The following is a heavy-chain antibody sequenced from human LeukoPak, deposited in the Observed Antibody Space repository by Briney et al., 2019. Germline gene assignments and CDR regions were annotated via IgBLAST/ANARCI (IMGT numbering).Heavy chain of an antibody. CDR2: INPKTGGT. J-gene: IGHJ4*02. D-gene: IGHD3-3*01. Sequence: APVKVSCKASGYTFTGYYLFWVRQAPGQGPEWMGWINPKTGGTNYAQMLQGRVTMTRDTSISTAYMELSRLRSDDTAVYYCARAYSDFWSGPDYWGQGTQVTVSS. V-gene: IGHV1-2*02. CDR1: GYTFTGYY. CDR3: ARAYSDFWSGPDY.